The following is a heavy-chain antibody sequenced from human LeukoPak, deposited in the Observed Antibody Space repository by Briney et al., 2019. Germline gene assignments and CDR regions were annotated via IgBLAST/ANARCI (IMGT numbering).Heavy chain of an antibody. CDR1: GFTFSRYA. CDR3: ADPPNADY. Sequence: GGSLRLSCAASGFTFSRYAMSWVRQAPGKGLEWVSSIGGSDGRTYYAKSVMGRFTIPRDNSKNTLSLQMNSLRVEDTAVYFCADPPNADYWGQGTLVTVSS. V-gene: IGHV3-23*01. D-gene: IGHD4/OR15-4a*01. CDR2: IGGSDGRT. J-gene: IGHJ4*02.